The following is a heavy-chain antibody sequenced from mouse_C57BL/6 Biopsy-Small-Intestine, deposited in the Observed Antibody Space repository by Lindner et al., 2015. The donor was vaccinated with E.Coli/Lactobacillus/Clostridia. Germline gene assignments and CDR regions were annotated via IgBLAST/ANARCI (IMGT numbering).Heavy chain of an antibody. CDR2: ISHSGST. V-gene: IGHV3-1*01. CDR3: ARGRWTELGGYYFDY. D-gene: IGHD4-1*01. J-gene: IGHJ2*01. Sequence: VQLQESGPGMVKPSQSLSLTCTVTGYSITSGYDWLWIRHFPGNKLEWMGFISHSGSTYYNPSLTSRISITHDTSKNHFFLKLSSVTTEDTATYYCARGRWTELGGYYFDYWGQGTTLTVSS. CDR1: GYSITSGYD.